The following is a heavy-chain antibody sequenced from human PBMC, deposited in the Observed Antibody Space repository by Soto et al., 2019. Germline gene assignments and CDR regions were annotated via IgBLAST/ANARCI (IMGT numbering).Heavy chain of an antibody. CDR3: ARGTIMIAYSFEY. CDR2: ISSSGYTI. V-gene: IGHV3-48*04. Sequence: GGSLRLSCAASGLTFSSYWMHWVRQAPGKGLEWVAYISSSGYTIYYADSVKGRFTISRDNAKNSLYLQMNGLRAEDTAVYYCARGTIMIAYSFEYWGQGSLVTVSS. CDR1: GLTFSSYW. J-gene: IGHJ4*02. D-gene: IGHD3-16*01.